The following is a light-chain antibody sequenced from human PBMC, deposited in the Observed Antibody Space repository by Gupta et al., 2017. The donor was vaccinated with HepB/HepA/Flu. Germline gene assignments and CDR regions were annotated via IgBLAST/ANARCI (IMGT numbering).Light chain of an antibody. Sequence: QSALTQPASVSGPPGQSITIACTGTSRDVGGYKYVSWYQHHPGKAPKVMIYDVTHRPSGVSYRFSGSKAGNTASLTISGLQAEDEAEYYCSSCTSSNIVLFGGGTKVTVL. CDR3: SSCTSSNIVL. V-gene: IGLV2-14*03. J-gene: IGLJ3*02. CDR2: DVT. CDR1: SRDVGGYKY.